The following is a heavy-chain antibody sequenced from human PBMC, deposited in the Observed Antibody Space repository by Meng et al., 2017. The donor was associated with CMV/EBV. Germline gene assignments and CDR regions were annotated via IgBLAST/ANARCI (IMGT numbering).Heavy chain of an antibody. J-gene: IGHJ6*02. D-gene: IGHD3-16*01. CDR1: GYTFTSYD. CDR3: ARVQGEYYYYGMDV. V-gene: IGHV1-8*01. Sequence: ASVKVSCKASGYTFTSYDINWVRQATGQGLEWVGWMNPNSGNTGYAQKFQGRVTMTRHTSISTAYMELSSLRSEDTAVYYCARVQGEYYYYGMDVWGQGTTVTVSS. CDR2: MNPNSGNT.